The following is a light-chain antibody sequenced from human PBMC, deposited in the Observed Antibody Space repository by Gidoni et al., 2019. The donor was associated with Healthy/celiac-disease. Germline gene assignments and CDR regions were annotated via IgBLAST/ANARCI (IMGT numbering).Light chain of an antibody. CDR3: SSYTSSSTVV. Sequence: QSALTQPASVSGSPGQSITISCTGTSSDVGGYNYGSWYQQLPGKAPKLMIYDGSNRPSGVSNRFSGSKSGNPASLTISGLQAEDEADYYCSSYTSSSTVVFGGGTKLTVL. J-gene: IGLJ2*01. V-gene: IGLV2-14*01. CDR2: DGS. CDR1: SSDVGGYNY.